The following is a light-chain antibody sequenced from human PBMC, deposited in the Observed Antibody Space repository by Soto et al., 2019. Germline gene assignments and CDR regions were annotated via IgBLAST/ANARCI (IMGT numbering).Light chain of an antibody. V-gene: IGKV1-5*03. CDR1: QTLTSW. CDR2: KPS. CDR3: QHYDNFQWT. Sequence: DIQRTQSPSTLAASVGDTVTITGRASQTLTSWLAWSQQKPGRAPKLLIYKPSSLAGGVPPRFSGGGSGTEFTLTINSLQPDDFATSFCQHYDNFQWTFGKGTKV. J-gene: IGKJ1*01.